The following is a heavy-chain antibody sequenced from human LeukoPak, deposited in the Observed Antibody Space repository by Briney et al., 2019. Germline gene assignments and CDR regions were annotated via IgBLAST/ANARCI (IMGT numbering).Heavy chain of an antibody. CDR2: ISAYNGNT. J-gene: IGHJ4*02. V-gene: IGHV1-18*01. CDR3: ARDLDPLVVVAATRGYFDY. CDR1: GYTFTSYG. D-gene: IGHD2-15*01. Sequence: ASVKVSCKASGYTFTSYGISWVRQAPGQGLEWMGWISAYNGNTNYAQKLQGRVTMTTDTSTSTAYMELRSLRSDDTAVYYCARDLDPLVVVAATRGYFDYWGQGTLVTVSS.